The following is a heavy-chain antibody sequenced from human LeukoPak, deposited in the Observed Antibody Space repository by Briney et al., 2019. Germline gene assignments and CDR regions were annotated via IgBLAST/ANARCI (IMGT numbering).Heavy chain of an antibody. J-gene: IGHJ4*02. CDR1: GGSISSYY. CDR2: IYYSGST. V-gene: IGHV4-59*08. Sequence: SETLSLTCTVSGGSISSYYWSWIRQPPGKGLEWIGYIYYSGSTNYNPSLKSRVTISVDPSKNQFSLKLSAVTAADTAVYYCARRGSNWGYYFDYWGQGTLVTVSS. CDR3: ARRGSNWGYYFDY. D-gene: IGHD7-27*01.